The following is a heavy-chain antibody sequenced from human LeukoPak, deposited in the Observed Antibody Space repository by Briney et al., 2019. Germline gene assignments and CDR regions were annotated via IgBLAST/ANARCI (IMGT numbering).Heavy chain of an antibody. CDR3: ARGGKYCSSTSCYPLDAFDI. V-gene: IGHV3-23*01. CDR2: ISGSGGST. Sequence: PGGSLRLSCAASGFTFSSYAMSWVRQAPGKGLEWVSAISGSGGSTYYADSVKGRFTISRDNAKNSLYLQMNSLRAEDTAVYYCARGGKYCSSTSCYPLDAFDIWGQGTMVTVSS. D-gene: IGHD2-2*01. J-gene: IGHJ3*02. CDR1: GFTFSSYA.